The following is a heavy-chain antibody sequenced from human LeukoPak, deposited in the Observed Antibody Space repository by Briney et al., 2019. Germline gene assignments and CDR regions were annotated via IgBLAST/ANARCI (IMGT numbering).Heavy chain of an antibody. J-gene: IGHJ5*02. CDR2: IYYSGST. V-gene: IGHV4-59*08. CDR3: ARHLDYYGSGNWFDP. Sequence: SETLSLTCTVSGGSISSYYWSWIRQPPGKGLEWIGYIYYSGSTNYNPSLKSRVTISVDTSKNQFSLKLSSVTAADTAVYYCARHLDYYGSGNWFDPWGQGTLVTVSS. D-gene: IGHD3-10*01. CDR1: GGSISSYY.